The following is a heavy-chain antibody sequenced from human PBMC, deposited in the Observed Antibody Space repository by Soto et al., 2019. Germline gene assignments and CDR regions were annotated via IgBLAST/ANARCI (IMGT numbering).Heavy chain of an antibody. D-gene: IGHD3-16*01. Sequence: GGSLRLSCAASGFTFSSYSMNWVRQAPGKGLEWVSSISRSSSYIYYADSVKGRFTISRDDSKNTLYLQMNSLRAEDTAVYYCAKTAGYDYVWGSSGLDPWGQGALVTVSS. CDR1: GFTFSSYS. CDR2: ISRSSSYI. CDR3: AKTAGYDYVWGSSGLDP. V-gene: IGHV3-21*01. J-gene: IGHJ5*02.